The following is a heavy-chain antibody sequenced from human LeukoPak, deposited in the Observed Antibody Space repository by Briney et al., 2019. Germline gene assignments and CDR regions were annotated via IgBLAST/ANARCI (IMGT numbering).Heavy chain of an antibody. V-gene: IGHV4-61*01. D-gene: IGHD3-22*01. CDR2: IYYSGST. CDR1: GYSISSGYY. J-gene: IGHJ3*02. CDR3: VRLQRITMIVVVTEAFDI. Sequence: SETLSLTCAVSGYSISSGYYWGWIRQPPGKGLEWIGYIYYSGSTSYNPSLKSRVTISVDTSKNQFSLKLCSVTAADTAVYYCVRLQRITMIVVVTEAFDIWGQGTMVTVSS.